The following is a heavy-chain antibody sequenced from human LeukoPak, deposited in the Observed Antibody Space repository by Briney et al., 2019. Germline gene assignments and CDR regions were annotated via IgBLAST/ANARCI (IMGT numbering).Heavy chain of an antibody. CDR2: ISTDGSRT. CDR3: AKGRGFFEGACFDY. CDR1: GFTFSDYA. Sequence: GGSLRLSCAASGFTFSDYAIHWVRQAPGKGLEYVSAISTDGSRTFYANPVKGRFTISRDNAKNSVYLQMNSLRAEDTALYYCAKGRGFFEGACFDYWGRGTLVTVSS. V-gene: IGHV3-64*01. D-gene: IGHD3-3*01. J-gene: IGHJ4*02.